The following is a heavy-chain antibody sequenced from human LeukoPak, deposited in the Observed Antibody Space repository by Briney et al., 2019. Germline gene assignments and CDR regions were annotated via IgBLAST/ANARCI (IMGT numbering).Heavy chain of an antibody. V-gene: IGHV3-74*01. Sequence: PGASLRMYFAASGFTFRCYWLHWGRQASRLGLLWVSRINTDGSSTSYADSVKGRFTISRDNAKNTLYLQMNSLRAEDTAVYYCARTVPGYFFDYWGQGTLVTVSS. J-gene: IGHJ4*02. CDR2: INTDGSST. D-gene: IGHD3-10*01. CDR3: ARTVPGYFFDY. CDR1: GFTFRCYW.